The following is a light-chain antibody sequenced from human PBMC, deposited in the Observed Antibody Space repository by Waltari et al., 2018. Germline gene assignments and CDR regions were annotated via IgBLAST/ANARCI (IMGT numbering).Light chain of an antibody. CDR1: SRDLGAYKP. Sequence: QSALTQPASVSGSPGQSIPISCSGTSRDLGAYKPFTWYQQHPGKAPKLMIYEVSNRPSGVSNRFSGSKSGNTASLTISGLQADDESHYYCTSFTSSATWVFGGGTKVTVL. J-gene: IGLJ3*02. CDR3: TSFTSSATWV. CDR2: EVS. V-gene: IGLV2-14*01.